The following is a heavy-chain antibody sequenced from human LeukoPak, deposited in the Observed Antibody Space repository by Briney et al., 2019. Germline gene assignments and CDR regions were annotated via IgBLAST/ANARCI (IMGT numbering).Heavy chain of an antibody. CDR1: GYTLTAYY. D-gene: IGHD5-18*01. J-gene: IGHJ3*02. Sequence: ASMKVSCKASGYTLTAYYIHWVRQAPGQGLEWMGWINPASGGTSYAQKFQGRVTMTSDTSISTAYMELSRLRSDDTAVYFCARAGGGYSSGWGAFDIWGQGTTVTVSS. CDR3: ARAGGGYSSGWGAFDI. V-gene: IGHV1-2*02. CDR2: INPASGGT.